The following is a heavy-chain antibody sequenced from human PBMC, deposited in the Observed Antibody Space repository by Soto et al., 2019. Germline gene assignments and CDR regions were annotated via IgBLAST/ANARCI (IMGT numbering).Heavy chain of an antibody. Sequence: VQLVDSGGGLVQPGGSLRLSCAASGFIFSNYVISWVRQAPGKGLEWVSSISDSGGTSYYADSVKGRFTISRDNSKNTLYLQMNSLRAEDTAIYYCAKRPRALLTFDYWGQGTLVTVSS. V-gene: IGHV3-23*04. D-gene: IGHD1-26*01. CDR1: GFIFSNYV. CDR2: ISDSGGTS. J-gene: IGHJ4*02. CDR3: AKRPRALLTFDY.